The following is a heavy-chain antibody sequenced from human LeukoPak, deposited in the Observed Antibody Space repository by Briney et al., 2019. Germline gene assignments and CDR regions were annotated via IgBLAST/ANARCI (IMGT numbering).Heavy chain of an antibody. CDR1: GFTFSSYA. D-gene: IGHD2-2*02. J-gene: IGHJ6*02. CDR2: ISGSGDNT. Sequence: GGSLRLSCAASGFTFSSYAMSWVRQAPGKGLEWVSGISGSGDNTYYADSVKGRFTISRDNSKNTLYLQMNSLRAEDTAVYYCALRRYCSSTSCYMYYYYGMDVWGQGTTVTVSS. V-gene: IGHV3-23*01. CDR3: ALRRYCSSTSCYMYYYYGMDV.